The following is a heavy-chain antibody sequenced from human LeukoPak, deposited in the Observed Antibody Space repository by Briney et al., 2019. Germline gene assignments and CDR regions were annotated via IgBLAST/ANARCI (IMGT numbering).Heavy chain of an antibody. Sequence: GASVKVSCKTSGYSFSSYGIAWVRQAPGQGPEWMGWISGYNGKTDYAENLQGRVTMTTDTPTSTGYMELRSLRSDDTAVYYCAREGALHDTGDHYLSWFDPWGQGTLVTVSS. CDR2: ISGYNGKT. CDR1: GYSFSSYG. D-gene: IGHD2-8*02. CDR3: AREGALHDTGDHYLSWFDP. J-gene: IGHJ5*02. V-gene: IGHV1-18*01.